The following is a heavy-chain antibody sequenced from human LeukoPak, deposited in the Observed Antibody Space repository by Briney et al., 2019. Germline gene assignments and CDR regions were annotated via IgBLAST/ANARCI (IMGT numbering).Heavy chain of an antibody. Sequence: SETLSHTRTVSGGSLWIFLWSWMREPAGERVEWSGRIYHSGSTKYNPSLKSRVTMSVDTSKTQFALKLSSVTAADTAVYYCARDRYDFWGGYPYYYYYYMDVWGKGTTVTVSS. CDR2: IYHSGST. CDR1: GGSLWIFL. D-gene: IGHD3-3*01. V-gene: IGHV4-4*07. J-gene: IGHJ6*03. CDR3: ARDRYDFWGGYPYYYYYYMDV.